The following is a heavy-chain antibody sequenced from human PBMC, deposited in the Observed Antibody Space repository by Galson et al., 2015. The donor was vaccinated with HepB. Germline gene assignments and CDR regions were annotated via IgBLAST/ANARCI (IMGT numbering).Heavy chain of an antibody. CDR1: GFSFSSYA. V-gene: IGHV3-23*01. Sequence: SLRLSCAASGFSFSSYAMSWVRQAPGKGLEWVSTISGSGTNTYYADSVKGRFTISRDNSKNTLYLQMNSLRAEDTAVYFCAKGSGSSWSTDRGPDYWGQGTLVTVSS. CDR3: AKGSGSSWSTDRGPDY. CDR2: ISGSGTNT. J-gene: IGHJ4*02. D-gene: IGHD6-13*01.